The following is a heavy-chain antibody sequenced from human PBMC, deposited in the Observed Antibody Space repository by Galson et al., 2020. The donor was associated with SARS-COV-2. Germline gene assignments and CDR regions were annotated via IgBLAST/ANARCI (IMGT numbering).Heavy chain of an antibody. CDR3: CYGSWSLPDWWFAL. CDR1: GLTVSSNY. V-gene: IGHV3-66*02. D-gene: IGHD3-10*01. CDR2: IYSGGST. J-gene: IGHJ2*01. Sequence: GGSLRLSCAAAGLTVSSNYMSWVRQAPGKGLEWVSVIYSGGSTYYADSVKGRCTISRDNSKNTLYLQMNNLRAEDTAVYYCCYGSWSLPDWWFALWGRGTLVT.